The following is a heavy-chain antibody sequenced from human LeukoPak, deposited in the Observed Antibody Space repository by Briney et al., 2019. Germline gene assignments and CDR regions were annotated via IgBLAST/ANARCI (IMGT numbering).Heavy chain of an antibody. J-gene: IGHJ4*02. D-gene: IGHD3-16*01. CDR1: GGSISSYYWT. CDR3: VHRRGDDFDY. Sequence: TLSLTCSVSGGSISSYYWTWIRQPPGKALEWLALIYWDDDKRYSPSLKSRLTITKDTSKNQVVLRMTKMDPVDTATYYCVHRRGDDFDYWGQGTLVTVSS. V-gene: IGHV2-5*08. CDR2: IYWDDDK.